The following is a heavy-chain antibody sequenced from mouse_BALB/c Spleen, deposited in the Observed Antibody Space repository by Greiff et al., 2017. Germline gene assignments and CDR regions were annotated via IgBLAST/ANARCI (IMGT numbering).Heavy chain of an antibody. V-gene: IGHV1-69*02. J-gene: IGHJ4*01. CDR3: TRERRPYYYAMDY. CDR1: GYTFTSYW. D-gene: IGHD2-12*01. Sequence: QVQLQQPGAELVRPGASVTLSCKVSGYTFTSYWINCVKQRPGQGLEWIGNIYPSDSYTNYNQKFKDKATLTVDKSSSTAYMQLSSPTSEDSAVYYCTRERRPYYYAMDYWGQGTSVTVSS. CDR2: IYPSDSYT.